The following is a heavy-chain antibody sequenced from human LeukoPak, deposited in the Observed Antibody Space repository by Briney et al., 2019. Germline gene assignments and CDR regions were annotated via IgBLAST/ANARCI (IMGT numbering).Heavy chain of an antibody. J-gene: IGHJ4*02. CDR1: GYTFTSYG. CDR3: GRDGAVTPYYLDY. CDR2: ISAYDDNT. D-gene: IGHD3-3*01. V-gene: IGHV1-18*01. Sequence: ASVKVSCKASGYTFTSYGISWVRQAPGQGLERMGWISAYDDNTNYAQNLQGRVTMTTDTSTSTVYMELRSLRSDDTAFYYCGRDGAVTPYYLDYWGQGTLVTVSS.